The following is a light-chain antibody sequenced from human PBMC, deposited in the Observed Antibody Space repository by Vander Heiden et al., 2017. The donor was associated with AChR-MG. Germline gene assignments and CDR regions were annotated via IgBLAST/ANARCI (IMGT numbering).Light chain of an antibody. V-gene: IGKV2-28*01. J-gene: IGKJ5*01. CDR1: QSLLDSNGYNY. CDR3: LQALQTPFT. Sequence: DIAMTQSPPSLPVTTGEPASISCRSSQSLLDSNGYNYLDWYLQKPGQSPQLLIYLGSNRASGVPDRFSGSASGTDFTLKISRVEAEDVGVYYCLQALQTPFTFGQGTRLEIK. CDR2: LGS.